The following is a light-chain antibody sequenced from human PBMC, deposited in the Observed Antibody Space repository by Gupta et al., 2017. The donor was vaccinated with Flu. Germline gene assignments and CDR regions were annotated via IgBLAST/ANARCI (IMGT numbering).Light chain of an antibody. J-gene: IGLJ3*02. CDR1: SSNIGAGYD. V-gene: IGLV1-40*01. Sequence: QSVLTQPPSVSGAPGQRVTISCTGSSSNIGAGYDVHWYQQLPGTAPKLLIYGNSNRPSGVPDRFSGSKSGTSASLAITGLQAEDEAEYDGQSYDSSLSGSGGFGGGTKLTVL. CDR2: GNS. CDR3: QSYDSSLSGSGG.